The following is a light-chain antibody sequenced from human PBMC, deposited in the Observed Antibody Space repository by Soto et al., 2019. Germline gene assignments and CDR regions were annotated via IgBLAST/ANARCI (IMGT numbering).Light chain of an antibody. CDR3: CSSSGVTTWI. J-gene: IGLJ3*02. Sequence: QSALSQPASVSGSPGQSVTISCSGTGNDVGNYNLVSWYQQHPGKVPKLLIYEVSRRPSGVSDRFSASKSGNTASLTISGLQADDEAAYYCCSSSGVTTWIFGGGTKVTVL. CDR1: GNDVGNYNL. CDR2: EVS. V-gene: IGLV2-23*02.